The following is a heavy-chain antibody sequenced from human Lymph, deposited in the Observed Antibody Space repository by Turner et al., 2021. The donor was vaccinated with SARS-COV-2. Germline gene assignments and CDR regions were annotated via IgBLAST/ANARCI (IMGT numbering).Heavy chain of an antibody. CDR1: GGSLNSND. Sequence: QVERQESGPRLVNPLETLSLTCTGAGGSLNSNDWSCIRQHPGKRLEWTGVIYCSWSTNYNPHLKNGVNISVDTSKNQFSLELTSVTAAETAIYYCARETVNNWVDPWGQGILVTVSS. CDR2: IYCSWST. CDR3: ARETVNNWVDP. V-gene: IGHV4-59*01. D-gene: IGHD2-21*02. J-gene: IGHJ5*02.